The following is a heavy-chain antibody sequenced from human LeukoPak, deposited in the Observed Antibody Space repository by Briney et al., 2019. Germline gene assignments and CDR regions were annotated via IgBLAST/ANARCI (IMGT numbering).Heavy chain of an antibody. CDR1: GFTFSSYS. V-gene: IGHV3-21*01. J-gene: IGHJ6*03. D-gene: IGHD1-20*01. Sequence: GGSLRLSCAASGFTFSSYSMNWVRQAPGKGLEWVSSISSSSSYIYYADSVKGRFTISRDNAKNSLYLQMNSLRAEDTAVYYCAREGITGTDATYYYYYYYMDVWGKGTTVTVSS. CDR3: AREGITGTDATYYYYYYYMDV. CDR2: ISSSSSYI.